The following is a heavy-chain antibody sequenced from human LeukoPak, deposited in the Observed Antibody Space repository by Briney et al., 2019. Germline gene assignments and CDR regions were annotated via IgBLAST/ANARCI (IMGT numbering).Heavy chain of an antibody. Sequence: GGSLRLSCAASGFTFSSFAMSWVRQAPGKGLGGVSAISGSGGATYYADSVKGRFTISRDNSKNTLYLQMNSLRAEDTALYYCAREVDGYNYDYFDYWGQGTLVTVSS. CDR1: GFTFSSFA. J-gene: IGHJ4*02. CDR3: AREVDGYNYDYFDY. D-gene: IGHD5-24*01. CDR2: ISGSGGAT. V-gene: IGHV3-23*01.